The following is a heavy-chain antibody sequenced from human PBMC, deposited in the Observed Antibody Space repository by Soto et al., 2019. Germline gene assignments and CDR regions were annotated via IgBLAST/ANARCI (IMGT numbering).Heavy chain of an antibody. V-gene: IGHV1-8*01. D-gene: IGHD3-3*01. CDR3: ARVHYDFWSGYSGRGYYYYYGMDV. J-gene: IGHJ6*02. CDR1: GYTFTSYD. CDR2: MNPNSGNT. Sequence: ASVKVSCKASGYTFTSYDINWVRQATGQGLEWIGWMNPNSGNTGYAQKFQGIVTMTRNTSISTAYMELSSLRSEDTAVYYCARVHYDFWSGYSGRGYYYYYGMDVWGQGTTVTVSS.